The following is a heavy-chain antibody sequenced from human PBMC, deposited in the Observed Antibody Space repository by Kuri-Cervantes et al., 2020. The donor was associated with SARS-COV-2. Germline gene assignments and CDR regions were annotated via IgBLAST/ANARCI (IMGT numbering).Heavy chain of an antibody. V-gene: IGHV4-59*12. CDR1: GGSISSYY. D-gene: IGHD3-3*01. CDR3: ARGDLEWLLSHYYYGMDV. Sequence: SETLSLTCTVSGGSISSYYWSWIRQPPGKGLEWIGYIYYSGSTNYNPSLKSRVTISVDTSKNQFSLKLSSVTAADTAVYYCARGDLEWLLSHYYYGMDVWGQGTTVTVSS. CDR2: IYYSGST. J-gene: IGHJ6*02.